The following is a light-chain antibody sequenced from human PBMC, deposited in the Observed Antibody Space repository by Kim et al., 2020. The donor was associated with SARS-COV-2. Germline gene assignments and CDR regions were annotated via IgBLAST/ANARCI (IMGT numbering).Light chain of an antibody. J-gene: IGKJ2*01. Sequence: DTVLTQFPATLSLSPGERATLSCRASQSVSTYLAWYQHKPGQPPRLLIHDASNRATGIPPRFSGSGSGTDFTLTISSLEPEDFAIYYCQQRSNWPPTFGEGTKLEI. CDR2: DAS. CDR1: QSVSTY. V-gene: IGKV3-11*01. CDR3: QQRSNWPPT.